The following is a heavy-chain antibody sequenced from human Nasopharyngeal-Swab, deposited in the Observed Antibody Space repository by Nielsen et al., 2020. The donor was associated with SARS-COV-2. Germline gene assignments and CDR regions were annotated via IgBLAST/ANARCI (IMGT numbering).Heavy chain of an antibody. V-gene: IGHV4-38-2*02. Sequence: WIRQPPGKGLEWIGSIYHSGGGYYNPSLKSRVSIPVDTSKNQFSLKLSSVTAADTAVYYCARDGKYQVPDLSYYIDVWGKGTTVTVSS. CDR2: IYHSGGG. D-gene: IGHD2-2*01. CDR3: ARDGKYQVPDLSYYIDV. J-gene: IGHJ6*03.